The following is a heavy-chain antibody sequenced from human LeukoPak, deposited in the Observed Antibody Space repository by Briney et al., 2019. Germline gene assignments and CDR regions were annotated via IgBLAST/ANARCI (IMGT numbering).Heavy chain of an antibody. CDR3: AREREVYYHFDY. CDR2: INPDSGGT. J-gene: IGHJ4*02. D-gene: IGHD3-3*02. V-gene: IGHV1-2*02. CDR1: GYTFTGYY. Sequence: ASVKVSCKASGYTFTGYYMHWVRQAPGQGLEWMGWINPDSGGTNYAQKFQGRVTMTRDTSISTAYMELSRLRSDDTAVYYCAREREVYYHFDYWGQGTLVTVSS.